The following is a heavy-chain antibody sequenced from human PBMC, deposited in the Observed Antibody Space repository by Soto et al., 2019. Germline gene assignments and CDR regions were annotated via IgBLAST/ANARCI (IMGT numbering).Heavy chain of an antibody. Sequence: EVQLVESGGGLVKPGGSLRLSCAASGFTFSSCSMNWVRQAPGKGLEWVSSISSSSSYIYYADSVKGRFTISRDNAKNSLYLQMNSLRAEDTAVYYCASMASSTPGWGQGTLVTVSS. J-gene: IGHJ4*02. V-gene: IGHV3-21*01. D-gene: IGHD2-2*01. CDR2: ISSSSSYI. CDR3: ASMASSTPG. CDR1: GFTFSSCS.